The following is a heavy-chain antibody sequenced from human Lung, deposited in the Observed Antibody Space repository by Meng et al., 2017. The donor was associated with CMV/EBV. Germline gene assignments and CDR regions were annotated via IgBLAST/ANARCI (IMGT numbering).Heavy chain of an antibody. V-gene: IGHV4-61*01. Sequence: SXSLSLXCTVSGGSVSSGRYYCSWIRQPPGKGLEWIGYLYYSGDTNYNPSLKSRVTMSVDTSKNQFSLKLKSVTAADTAVYYCARHLRRYASVGWFDPLGQGXLVTVSS. D-gene: IGHD5/OR15-5a*01. J-gene: IGHJ5*02. CDR1: GGSVSSGRYY. CDR2: LYYSGDT. CDR3: ARHLRRYASVGWFDP.